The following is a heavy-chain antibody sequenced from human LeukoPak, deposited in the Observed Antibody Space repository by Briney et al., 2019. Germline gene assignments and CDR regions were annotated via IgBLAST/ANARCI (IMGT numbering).Heavy chain of an antibody. CDR2: TSANNGNT. V-gene: IGHV1-18*01. Sequence: ASVKVSCKASGYTFTGISWVRQAPGQGLEWMGWTSANNGNTNYAQKLQGRVTMTIDTSTSTAYMDLKSLRSDDTAVYYCAAVVGGSYPLGYWGQGTLVTVSS. CDR3: AAVVGGSYPLGY. D-gene: IGHD1-26*01. J-gene: IGHJ4*02. CDR1: GYTFTG.